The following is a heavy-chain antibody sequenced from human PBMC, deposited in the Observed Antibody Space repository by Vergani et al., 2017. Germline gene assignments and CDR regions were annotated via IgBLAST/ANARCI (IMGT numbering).Heavy chain of an antibody. CDR1: GGSFSGYY. CDR2: INHSGST. Sequence: QVQLQQWGAGLLKPSETLSLTCAVYGGSFSGYYWSWIRQPPGKGLEWIGEINHSGSTNYNPSLKSRVTISVDTSKNQFSLKLRSVTAADTAVYYCARGRVVTAIRYYYYGMDVWGQGTTVTVSS. D-gene: IGHD2-21*02. V-gene: IGHV4-34*01. J-gene: IGHJ6*02. CDR3: ARGRVVTAIRYYYYGMDV.